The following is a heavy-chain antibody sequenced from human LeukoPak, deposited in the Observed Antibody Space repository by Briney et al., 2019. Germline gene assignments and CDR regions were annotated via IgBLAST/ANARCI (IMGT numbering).Heavy chain of an antibody. V-gene: IGHV1-18*04. CDR2: ISAYNGNT. CDR3: ARALLDILTGYYNPYYYYYMDV. Sequence: GESLKISCKGSGYSFTSYWISWVRQAPGQGLEWMGWISAYNGNTNYAQKLQGRVTMTTDTSTSTAYMELRSLRSDDTAVYYCARALLDILTGYYNPYYYYYMDVWGKGTTVTVSS. J-gene: IGHJ6*03. D-gene: IGHD3-9*01. CDR1: GYSFTSYW.